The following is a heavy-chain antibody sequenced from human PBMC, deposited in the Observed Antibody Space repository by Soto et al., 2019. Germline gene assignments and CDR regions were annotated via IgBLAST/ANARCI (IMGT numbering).Heavy chain of an antibody. V-gene: IGHV3-30*03. CDR1: GFTFSSYG. J-gene: IGHJ3*02. D-gene: IGHD6-13*01. CDR3: ARDHGYLDAFDI. Sequence: GGSLRLSCAASGFTFSSYGMHWVRQAPGKGLEWVAIISYDGSNTYYADSVKGRFTISRDNSKNTLYLQMNSLRAEDTSVYYCARDHGYLDAFDIWGQGTMVTVSS. CDR2: ISYDGSNT.